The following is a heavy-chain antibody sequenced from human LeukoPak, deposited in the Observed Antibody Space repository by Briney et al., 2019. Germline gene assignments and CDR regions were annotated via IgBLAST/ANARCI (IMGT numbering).Heavy chain of an antibody. V-gene: IGHV3-74*01. D-gene: IGHD3-10*01. CDR2: LNRDGSST. CDR1: GFTFRSYW. CDR3: ARDFTNYPDY. Sequence: GGSLRLSCAASGFTFRSYWMHWVRHVPGKGLVWVSRLNRDGSSTNYADSVKGRFTISRDNAKNTLYLQMNSLRAEDTAVYYCARDFTNYPDYWGQGTLVTVSS. J-gene: IGHJ4*02.